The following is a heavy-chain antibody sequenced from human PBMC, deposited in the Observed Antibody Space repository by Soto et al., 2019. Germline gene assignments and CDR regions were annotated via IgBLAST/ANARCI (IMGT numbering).Heavy chain of an antibody. V-gene: IGHV3-48*01. D-gene: IGHD2-2*03. J-gene: IGHJ5*02. CDR3: ARDRFGYCSSTSCYLGWFDP. CDR2: ISSSSSTI. Sequence: GGSLRLSCAASGFTFSSYSMNWVRQAPGKGLEWVSYISSSSSTIYYADSVNGRFTISRDNAKNSLYLQMNSLRAEDTAVYYCARDRFGYCSSTSCYLGWFDPWGQGTLVTVSS. CDR1: GFTFSSYS.